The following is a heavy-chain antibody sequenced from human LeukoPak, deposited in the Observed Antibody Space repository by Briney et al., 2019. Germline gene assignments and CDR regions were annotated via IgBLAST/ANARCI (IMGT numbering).Heavy chain of an antibody. D-gene: IGHD2-21*01. V-gene: IGHV3-73*01. CDR2: IRSKANSYAT. CDR3: TRYGDYPFDY. Sequence: VRQASGKGLEWVGRIRSKANSYATAYAASVKGRFTISRDDSKNTAYLQMNSLKTEDTAVYYCTRYGDYPFDYWGQGTLVTVSS. J-gene: IGHJ4*02.